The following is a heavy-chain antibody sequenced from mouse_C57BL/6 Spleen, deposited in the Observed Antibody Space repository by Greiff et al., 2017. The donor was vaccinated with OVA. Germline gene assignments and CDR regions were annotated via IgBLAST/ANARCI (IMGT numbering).Heavy chain of an antibody. V-gene: IGHV1-7*01. CDR3: ARARNDYDRDLYAMDY. CDR2: INPSSGYT. D-gene: IGHD2-4*01. CDR1: GYTFTSYW. Sequence: QVQLQQSGAELAKPGASVKLSCKASGYTFTSYWMHWVKQRPGQGLEWIGYINPSSGYTKYNQKFKDKATLTADKSSSTAYMQLSSLTYEDSAVYYCARARNDYDRDLYAMDYWGQGTSVTVSS. J-gene: IGHJ4*01.